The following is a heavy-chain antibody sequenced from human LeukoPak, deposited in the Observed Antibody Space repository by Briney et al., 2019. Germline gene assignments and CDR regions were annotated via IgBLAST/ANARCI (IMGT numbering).Heavy chain of an antibody. V-gene: IGHV3-23*01. J-gene: IGHJ4*02. CDR2: ISGSGGST. D-gene: IGHD3-3*01. CDR3: AKTAAGEPYYDCWSGYFGYYFDY. Sequence: GGSLRLSGAASGFTCSSYAMSWVRQAPGKGLEWVSDISGSGGSTYYADSVKGRFTISRTNSKNTLYLQMNSLRAEAAAVYYWAKTAAGEPYYDCWSGYFGYYFDYWGQGTLVTVSS. CDR1: GFTCSSYA.